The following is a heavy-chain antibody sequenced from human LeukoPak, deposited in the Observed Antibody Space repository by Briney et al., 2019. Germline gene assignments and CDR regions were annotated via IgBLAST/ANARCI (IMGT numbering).Heavy chain of an antibody. CDR3: ARVVRSSGSNFDY. V-gene: IGHV1-2*06. J-gene: IGHJ4*02. Sequence: ASVKVSCKASGYTFSTYPLNWVRRAPGQGLEWMGRINPNSGGTNYAQKFQGRVTMTRDTSISTAYMELSRLRSDDTAVYYCARVVRSSGSNFDYWGQGTLVTVSS. CDR1: GYTFSTYP. CDR2: INPNSGGT. D-gene: IGHD6-19*01.